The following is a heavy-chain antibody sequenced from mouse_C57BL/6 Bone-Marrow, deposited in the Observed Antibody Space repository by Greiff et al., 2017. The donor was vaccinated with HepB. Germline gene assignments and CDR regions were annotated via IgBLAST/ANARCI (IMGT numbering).Heavy chain of an antibody. CDR2: IDPSDSYT. CDR1: GYTFTSYW. J-gene: IGHJ2*01. V-gene: IGHV1-50*01. D-gene: IGHD2-2*01. Sequence: QVQLKQPGAELVKPGASVKLSCKASGYTFTSYWMQWVKQRPGQGLEWIGEIDPSDSYTNYNQKFKGKATFTVDTASSTAYMQLSSLTSEDSAVYYCASEGVWVSDYWGQGTTLTVSS. CDR3: ASEGVWVSDY.